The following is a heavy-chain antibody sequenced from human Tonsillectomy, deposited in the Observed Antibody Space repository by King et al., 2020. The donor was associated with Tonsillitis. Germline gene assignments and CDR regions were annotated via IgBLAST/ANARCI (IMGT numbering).Heavy chain of an antibody. J-gene: IGHJ6*02. CDR2: IKQEGSAK. CDR3: ARYSSSPTYYYYYYGMDV. CDR1: GFTFSSYW. V-gene: IGHV3-7*03. Sequence: QLVQSGGGLVQPGGSLRLSCAASGFTFSSYWMSWVRQAPGKGLEWVANIKQEGSAKYYVDSVKGRFTISRDNAKNSLYLQMNSLRADDTAVYYCARYSSSPTYYYYYYGMDVWGQGTTVTVSS. D-gene: IGHD6-13*01.